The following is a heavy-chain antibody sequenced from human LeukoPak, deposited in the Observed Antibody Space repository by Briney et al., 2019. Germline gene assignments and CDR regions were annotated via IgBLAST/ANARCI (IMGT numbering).Heavy chain of an antibody. J-gene: IGHJ4*02. V-gene: IGHV4-34*01. CDR1: GGSFSGYY. CDR2: FNHSGST. D-gene: IGHD5-12*01. Sequence: SETLSLTCAVYGGSFSGYYWRWIRQPPGKGLEWIGEFNHSGSTSYNPSLKSRVTISVDTSKNQFSLKLSSVTAADTAVYYCARGLRSRLWLRPTTSFDYWGQGTLVIVSA. CDR3: ARGLRSRLWLRPTTSFDY.